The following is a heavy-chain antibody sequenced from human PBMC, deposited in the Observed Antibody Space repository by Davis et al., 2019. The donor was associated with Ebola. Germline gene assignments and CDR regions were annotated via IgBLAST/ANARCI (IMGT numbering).Heavy chain of an antibody. D-gene: IGHD3-10*01. J-gene: IGHJ6*02. CDR2: ITTSGAGT. V-gene: IGHV3-64D*06. Sequence: GESLKISCAASGFTFSSYSMNWVRQAPGKRLEFLSAITTSGAGTYYTDSVKGRFTVSRDNSKNTLYLQMSSLRPEDTAVYYCARYGSGNYYPGDVWGQGTTVTVSS. CDR1: GFTFSSYS. CDR3: ARYGSGNYYPGDV.